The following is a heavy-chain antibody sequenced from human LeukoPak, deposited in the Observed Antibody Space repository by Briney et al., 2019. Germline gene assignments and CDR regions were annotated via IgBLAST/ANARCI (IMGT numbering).Heavy chain of an antibody. CDR3: ARKYDILTGQSNWFDP. J-gene: IGHJ5*02. D-gene: IGHD3-9*01. Sequence: GASVKVSCKASGYTXTGYYLHGVRQAPGQGLEWMGWINPNSGGTKYPQKFQGRVTMTRDTSISTAYLEVSRLRSDDTAVYYCARKYDILTGQSNWFDPWGQGTLVTVSS. V-gene: IGHV1-2*02. CDR2: INPNSGGT. CDR1: GYTXTGYY.